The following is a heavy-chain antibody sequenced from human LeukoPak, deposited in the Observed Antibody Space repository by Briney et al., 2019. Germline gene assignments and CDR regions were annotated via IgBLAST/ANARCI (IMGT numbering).Heavy chain of an antibody. D-gene: IGHD4-23*01. V-gene: IGHV4-39*07. J-gene: IGHJ6*02. CDR3: ASVRGGNSDYYYYGVDV. CDR2: VYYTGGT. CDR1: GGSISSTTYY. Sequence: SETLSLTCTASGGSISSTTYYWGWIRQPPGKGLEWIGSVYYTGGTYNNPSLKSRLTISIDTSRNQFSLKLSSVTAADTAVYYCASVRGGNSDYYYYGVDVWGQGTTVTVSS.